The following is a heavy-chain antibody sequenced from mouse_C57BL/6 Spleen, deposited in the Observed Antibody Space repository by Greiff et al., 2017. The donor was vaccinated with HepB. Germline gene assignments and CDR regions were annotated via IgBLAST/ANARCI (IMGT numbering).Heavy chain of an antibody. CDR2: ISSGGDYI. D-gene: IGHD2-5*01. CDR3: TRAAYYSNRPGYFDV. V-gene: IGHV5-9-1*02. CDR1: GFTFSSYA. Sequence: EVKLVESGEGLVKPGGSLKLSCAASGFTFSSYAMSWVRQTPEKRLEWVAYISSGGDYIYYADTVKGRCTISRDNARNTLYLQMSSLKSEETAMYYCTRAAYYSNRPGYFDVWGTGTTVTVSS. J-gene: IGHJ1*03.